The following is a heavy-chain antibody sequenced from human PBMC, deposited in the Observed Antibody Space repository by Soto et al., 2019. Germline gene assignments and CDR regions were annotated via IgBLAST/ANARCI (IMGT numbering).Heavy chain of an antibody. J-gene: IGHJ3*02. V-gene: IGHV4-59*01. CDR3: ARAQYVWGSYRYNAFDI. Sequence: SETLSLTCTVSGGSISSYYWSWIRQPPVKVLEWIGYIYYSGSTNYNPSLKSRVTISVDTSKNQFSLKLSSVTAADTAVYYCARAQYVWGSYRYNAFDIWGQGTMVTVSS. CDR1: GGSISSYY. CDR2: IYYSGST. D-gene: IGHD3-16*02.